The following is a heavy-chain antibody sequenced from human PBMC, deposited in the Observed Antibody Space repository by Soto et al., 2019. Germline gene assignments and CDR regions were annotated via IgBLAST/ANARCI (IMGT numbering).Heavy chain of an antibody. CDR2: SRDKPQGYST. CDR1: GVTLNEHY. CDR3: VRATYFSDSSGYTRCLDY. V-gene: IGHV3-72*01. D-gene: IGHD3-22*01. Sequence: HPVGSVRLGCACCGVTLNEHYIDGVRQAPGKGLEWVGRSRDKPQGYSTAYAASVKGRFTTSRDESKNSAYLQMNSLKTEDTAVYYCVRATYFSDSSGYTRCLDYWGQGTLVTVSS. J-gene: IGHJ4*02.